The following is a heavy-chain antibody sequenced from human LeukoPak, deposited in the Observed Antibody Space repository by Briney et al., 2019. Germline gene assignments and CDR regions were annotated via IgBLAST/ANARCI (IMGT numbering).Heavy chain of an antibody. Sequence: SQTLSLTCAISGDSVSSNSAAWNWIRQSPSRGLEWLGRTYYRSKWYNDYAVSVKSRITINPDTSKNQFSLQLNSVTPGDTAVYYCASHWNYESGYYYGMDVWGQGTTVTVSS. CDR3: ASHWNYESGYYYGMDV. CDR1: GDSVSSNSAA. CDR2: TYYRSKWYN. D-gene: IGHD1-7*01. V-gene: IGHV6-1*01. J-gene: IGHJ6*02.